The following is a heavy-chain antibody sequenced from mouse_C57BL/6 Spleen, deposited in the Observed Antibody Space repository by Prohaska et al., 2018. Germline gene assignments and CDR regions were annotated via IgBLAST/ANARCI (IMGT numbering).Heavy chain of an antibody. Sequence: QVQLQQPGAELVKPGASVKLSCKASGYTFTSYWMQWVKQRPGQGLEWIGEIDPSDSYTNYNQKFKGKATLTVDTSSSTAYMQLSSLTSEDSAVYYCARGERLLSLDYWGQGTTLTVSS. J-gene: IGHJ2*01. CDR3: ARGERLLSLDY. CDR1: GYTFTSYW. V-gene: IGHV1-50*01. D-gene: IGHD2-3*01. CDR2: IDPSDSYT.